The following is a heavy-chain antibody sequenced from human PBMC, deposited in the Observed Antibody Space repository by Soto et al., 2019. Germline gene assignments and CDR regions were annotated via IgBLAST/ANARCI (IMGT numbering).Heavy chain of an antibody. CDR1: GGTFSSYA. D-gene: IGHD6-13*01. Sequence: SVKVSCKASGGTFSSYAISWVRQAPGQGLEWMGGIIPIFGTANYAQKFQGRVTITADESTSTAYMELSSLRSEDTAVYYCATPGYSSSWYGEGFDYWGQGTLVTVSS. V-gene: IGHV1-69*13. J-gene: IGHJ4*02. CDR2: IIPIFGTA. CDR3: ATPGYSSSWYGEGFDY.